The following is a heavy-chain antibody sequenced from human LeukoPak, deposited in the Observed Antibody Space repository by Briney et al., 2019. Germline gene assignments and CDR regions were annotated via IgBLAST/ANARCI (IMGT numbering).Heavy chain of an antibody. J-gene: IGHJ4*02. CDR1: GGSFSGYY. V-gene: IGHV4-34*01. CDR2: INDSGST. Sequence: SETLSLTCAVYGGSFSGYYWSWIRQPPGKGLEWIGEINDSGSTNYNPSLKSRVTISVDTSKNQFSLKLSSVTAADTAVYYCARVGVLDTAMPIYYFDYWGQGTLVTVSS. CDR3: ARVGVLDTAMPIYYFDY. D-gene: IGHD5-18*01.